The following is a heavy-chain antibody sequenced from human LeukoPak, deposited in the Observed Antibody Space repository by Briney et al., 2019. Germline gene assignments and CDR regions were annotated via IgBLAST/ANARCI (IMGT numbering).Heavy chain of an antibody. CDR2: ISGSGGST. CDR3: AKDLAYCGGDCFRAVDI. D-gene: IGHD2-21*02. J-gene: IGHJ3*02. V-gene: IGHV3-23*01. Sequence: GGSLRLSCAASGFTFSSYGMSWVRQAPGKGLEWVSAISGSGGSTYYADSVKGRFTISRDNSKNTLYLQMNSLRAEDTAVYYCAKDLAYCGGDCFRAVDIWGQGTMVTVSS. CDR1: GFTFSSYG.